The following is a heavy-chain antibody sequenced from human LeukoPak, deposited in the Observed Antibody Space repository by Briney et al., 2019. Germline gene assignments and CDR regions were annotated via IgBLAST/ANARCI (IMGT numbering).Heavy chain of an antibody. CDR3: ARGYSSSHYYFDY. CDR2: IYYSGST. V-gene: IGHV4-59*01. CDR1: GGSISSYY. D-gene: IGHD6-13*01. Sequence: PSETLSLTCTVSGGSISSYYWSWIRQPPGKGLEWIGYIYYSGSTNYYPSLKSRVTISVDTSKNQFSLKLSSVTAADTAVYYCARGYSSSHYYFDYWGQGTLVTVSS. J-gene: IGHJ4*02.